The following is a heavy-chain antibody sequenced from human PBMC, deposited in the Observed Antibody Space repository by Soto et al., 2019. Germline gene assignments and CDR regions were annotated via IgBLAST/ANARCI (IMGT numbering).Heavy chain of an antibody. V-gene: IGHV3-30*03. J-gene: IGHJ5*02. CDR1: GFTFSSYG. D-gene: IGHD6-6*01. Sequence: GGSLRLSCAASGFTFSSYGMHWVRQAPGKGLEWVAVISYDGSNKYYADSVKGRFTISRDNAKNTLYLQMNSLRAEDTAVYYCARDHVATPNWFDPWGQGTLVTVSS. CDR3: ARDHVATPNWFDP. CDR2: ISYDGSNK.